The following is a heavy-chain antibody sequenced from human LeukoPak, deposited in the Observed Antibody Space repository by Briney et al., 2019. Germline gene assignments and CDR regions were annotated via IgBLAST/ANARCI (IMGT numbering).Heavy chain of an antibody. CDR1: GGTFSSYA. D-gene: IGHD3-22*01. V-gene: IGHV1-69*05. J-gene: IGHJ3*02. Sequence: SVKVSCKASGGTFSSYAISWVRQAPGQGLEWMGRIIPIFGTANYAQKFQGRVTITTDESTSTAYMELSSLRSEDTVVYYCARVEYYYDSSGYPDIWGQGTMVTVSS. CDR2: IIPIFGTA. CDR3: ARVEYYYDSSGYPDI.